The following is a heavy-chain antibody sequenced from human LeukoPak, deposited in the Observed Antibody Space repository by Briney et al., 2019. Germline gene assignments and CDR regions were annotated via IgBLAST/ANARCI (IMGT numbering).Heavy chain of an antibody. V-gene: IGHV5-51*01. D-gene: IGHD3-10*01. CDR2: IYPGDPDT. J-gene: IGHJ4*02. CDR1: GYSFTNYW. Sequence: GESLKISCKGSGYSFTNYWIGWVRQMPGKGLEWMGIIYPGDPDTRYSPSFQGQVTMSADKSINTAYLQWSSLKASDTAMYYCARAIGSGSYYGDYWGQGTLVTVSS. CDR3: ARAIGSGSYYGDY.